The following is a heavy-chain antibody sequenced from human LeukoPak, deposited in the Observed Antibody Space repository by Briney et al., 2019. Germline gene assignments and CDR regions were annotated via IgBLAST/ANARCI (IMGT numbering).Heavy chain of an antibody. CDR3: ATGVVVAAPGGMDV. V-gene: IGHV3-7*01. Sequence: GGSLRLSCAASGFTFSSYWTSWVREAPGKGLEWVSNIKQDGSEKYYVDSVKGRFTISRDNAKNSLYLQMNSLRAEDTAVYYCATGVVVAAPGGMDVWGQGTTVTVSS. J-gene: IGHJ6*02. CDR1: GFTFSSYW. D-gene: IGHD2-15*01. CDR2: IKQDGSEK.